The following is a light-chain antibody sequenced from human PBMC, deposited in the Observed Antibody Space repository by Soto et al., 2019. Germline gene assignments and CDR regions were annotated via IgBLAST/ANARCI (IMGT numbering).Light chain of an antibody. CDR2: DAS. J-gene: IGKJ1*01. CDR1: QSISSY. CDR3: QQYNDLPV. V-gene: IGKV1-33*01. Sequence: DIQMTQSPSSLSASVGDRVTITCRASQSISSYLNWYQQKPGKSPKLLIYDASNLGTGVPSRFSGSGSGTDFTFTISSLQPEDIATYYCQQYNDLPVFGPGTKVDIK.